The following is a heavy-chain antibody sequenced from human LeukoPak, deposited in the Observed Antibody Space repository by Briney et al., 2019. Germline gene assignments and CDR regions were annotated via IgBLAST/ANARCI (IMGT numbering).Heavy chain of an antibody. J-gene: IGHJ2*01. CDR2: IYYSGTT. CDR1: GGSFGDYY. V-gene: IGHV4-59*01. CDR3: ARDSGRNRYFGL. Sequence: SETLSLTCTVSGGSFGDYYWSWLRQPPGKGLEWIGYIYYSGTTNYNPSLESRVTISVGTSKSQFSLKLTSVTAADAAMYYCARDSGRNRYFGLWGRGALVTVSS.